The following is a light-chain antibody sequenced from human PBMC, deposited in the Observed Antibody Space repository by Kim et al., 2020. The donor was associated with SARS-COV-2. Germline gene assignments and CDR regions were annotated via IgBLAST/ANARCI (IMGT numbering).Light chain of an antibody. J-gene: IGLJ2*01. V-gene: IGLV3-19*01. CDR2: GKN. CDR1: SLRSYY. CDR3: NSRDNSDNHVL. Sequence: ALGQTVRITCQGDSLRSYYATWYQQKPGQAPLLVIYGKNNRPSGIPDRFSGSSSGSTASLTITGAQAEDEADYYCNSRDNSDNHVLFGGGTKL.